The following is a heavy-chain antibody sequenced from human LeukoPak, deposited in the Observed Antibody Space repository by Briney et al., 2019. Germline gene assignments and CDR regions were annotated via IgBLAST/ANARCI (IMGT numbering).Heavy chain of an antibody. CDR1: GGSISSGGYS. J-gene: IGHJ5*02. Sequence: SQTLSLTCAVSGGSISSGGYSWSWIRQPPGKGLEWIGYIYHSGSTYYNPSLKSRVTISVDRSKNQFSLKLSSVTAADTAVYYCAREYSSSLGWFDPWGQGTLVTVSS. V-gene: IGHV4-30-2*01. CDR2: IYHSGST. D-gene: IGHD2-2*01. CDR3: AREYSSSLGWFDP.